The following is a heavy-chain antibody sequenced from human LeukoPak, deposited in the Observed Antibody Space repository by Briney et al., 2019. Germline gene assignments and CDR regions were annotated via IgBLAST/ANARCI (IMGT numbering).Heavy chain of an antibody. Sequence: PPGGSLRLSCAASGFTFSSYAMSWVRQAPGTGLEWVSAICGSGGSTYYADSVKGRFTISRDNSKNTLYLQMNSLRAEDTAVYYCAKDYRRWLQLRYFDYWGQGTLVTVSS. CDR3: AKDYRRWLQLRYFDY. D-gene: IGHD5-24*01. CDR1: GFTFSSYA. CDR2: ICGSGGST. J-gene: IGHJ4*02. V-gene: IGHV3-23*01.